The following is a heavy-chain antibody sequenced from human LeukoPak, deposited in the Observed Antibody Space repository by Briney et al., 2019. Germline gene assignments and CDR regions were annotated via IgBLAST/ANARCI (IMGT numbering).Heavy chain of an antibody. J-gene: IGHJ4*02. CDR3: ARGRLGYYFDS. CDR1: GFTFSRYG. V-gene: IGHV3-33*01. Sequence: GGSLRLSCAASGFTFSRYGMHWVRQAPGKGLEWVALIWNDGVNEYYADSVKGRFTISRDNSNNTLYLEMNSLRAEDTAVYYCARGRLGYYFDSWGQGALVTVSS. CDR2: IWNDGVNE. D-gene: IGHD6-19*01.